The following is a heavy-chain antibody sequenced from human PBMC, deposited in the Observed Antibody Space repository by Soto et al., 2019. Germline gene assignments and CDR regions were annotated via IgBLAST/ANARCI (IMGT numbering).Heavy chain of an antibody. J-gene: IGHJ4*02. CDR3: ARSENWYSSGWYPFDY. CDR2: TYYRSKWYN. Sequence: SPTLSLPCVISGDSVSSNSAAWNWIRQSPSRGLEWLGRTYYRSKWYNDYAVSVKSRITINPDTSKNQFSLQLNSVTPEDTAVYYCARSENWYSSGWYPFDYWGQGTLVTVSS. D-gene: IGHD6-19*01. V-gene: IGHV6-1*01. CDR1: GDSVSSNSAA.